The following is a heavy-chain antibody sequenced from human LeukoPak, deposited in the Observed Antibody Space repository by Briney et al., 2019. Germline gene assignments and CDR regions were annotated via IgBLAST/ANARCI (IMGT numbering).Heavy chain of an antibody. CDR1: GFTFSSYA. J-gene: IGHJ6*03. D-gene: IGHD4-23*01. Sequence: PGGSLTLSCAASGFTFSSYAMSWVRQAPGKGLEWVSAISGSGGSTYYADSVKGRFTISRDNSKNTLYLQMNSLRAEDTAVYYCAKDNYGGNPLGYYYYYMDVWGKGTTVTVSS. CDR2: ISGSGGST. CDR3: AKDNYGGNPLGYYYYYMDV. V-gene: IGHV3-23*01.